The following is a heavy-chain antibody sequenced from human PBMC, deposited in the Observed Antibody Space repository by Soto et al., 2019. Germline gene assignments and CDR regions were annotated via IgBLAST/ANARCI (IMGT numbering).Heavy chain of an antibody. CDR2: IFYNGSA. Sequence: QVQLQESGPGLVKPSQTLSLTCSVSGGSLSRGGYYWSWLRQHPGKGLEWIGYIFYNGSAYYNPSLKSRVNISVDTSKNQFSLKLNSVTAADTAVYYCAREEGYCRGDSCYSVIDYWGQGTLVTVSS. CDR3: AREEGYCRGDSCYSVIDY. D-gene: IGHD2-15*01. CDR1: GGSLSRGGYY. J-gene: IGHJ4*02. V-gene: IGHV4-31*03.